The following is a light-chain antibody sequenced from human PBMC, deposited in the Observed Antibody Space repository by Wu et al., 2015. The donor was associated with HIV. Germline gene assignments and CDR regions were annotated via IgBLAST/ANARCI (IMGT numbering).Light chain of an antibody. V-gene: IGKV3-20*01. Sequence: ENMLTQSPGTLSLFPGERVTLSCRASQSISTSFLAWYQQRPGQAPRLLIYGASSRATGIPDRFSGSRSGTDFTLTITRLEPEDFAVYHCQQYSNSPPRVTFGQGTRLEIK. CDR1: QSISTSF. CDR2: GAS. CDR3: QQYSNSPPRVT. J-gene: IGKJ5*01.